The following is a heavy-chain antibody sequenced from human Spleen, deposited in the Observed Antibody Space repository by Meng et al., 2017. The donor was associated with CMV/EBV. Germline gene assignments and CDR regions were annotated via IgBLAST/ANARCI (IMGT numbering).Heavy chain of an antibody. J-gene: IGHJ3*02. Sequence: ASVQVSCKASGYTFTGYYMDWVRQAPGQGPEWMGWINPKSGDTKYAQRFQGRFQGRVTMTRDTSISTAYMELSRLKSDDTAVYYCARDRGLRGDAFDIWGQGTMVTVSS. V-gene: IGHV1-2*02. CDR3: ARDRGLRGDAFDI. CDR2: INPKSGDT. CDR1: GYTFTGYY. D-gene: IGHD3-22*01.